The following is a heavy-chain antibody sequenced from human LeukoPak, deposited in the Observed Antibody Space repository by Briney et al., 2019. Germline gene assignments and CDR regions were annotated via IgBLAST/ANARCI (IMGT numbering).Heavy chain of an antibody. CDR2: IYYSGST. Sequence: SETLSLTCTVSGGSISSYYWSWIRQPPGKGLEWIGYIYYSGSTNYNPSLKSRVTISVDTSKNQFSLKLSSVTAADAAVYYCARLKNGWYGDYWGQGTLVTVSS. CDR1: GGSISSYY. CDR3: ARLKNGWYGDY. V-gene: IGHV4-59*08. D-gene: IGHD6-19*01. J-gene: IGHJ4*02.